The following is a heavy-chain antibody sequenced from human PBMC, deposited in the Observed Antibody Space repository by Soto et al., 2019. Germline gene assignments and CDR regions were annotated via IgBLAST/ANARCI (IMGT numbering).Heavy chain of an antibody. J-gene: IGHJ6*02. CDR2: ISGYNGDT. V-gene: IGHV1-18*01. D-gene: IGHD2-8*01. CDR3: AKNGHPPYYYYGIDV. CDR1: GYSFTTYG. Sequence: ASVKVSCKASGYSFTTYGISWVRQAPGQGLEWMGWISGYNGDTNNAQKFQDRVTMTIDRSTTTAYLELRSLTSDDTAVYYCAKNGHPPYYYYGIDVWGQGTTVTVSS.